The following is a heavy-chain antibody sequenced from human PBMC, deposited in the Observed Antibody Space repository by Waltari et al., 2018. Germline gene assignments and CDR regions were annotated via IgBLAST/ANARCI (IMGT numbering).Heavy chain of an antibody. CDR2: ISYDGSNE. CDR1: GFTLSSYV. D-gene: IGHD3-3*01. V-gene: IGHV3-30-3*01. Sequence: QVQLVESGGGVVQPGRSLRLPCVASGFTLSSYVMHWVRQGPGKGLECVAVISYDGSNEYYADSVKGRFTISRDNSKNTLYLQMNSLRPEDTAVYYCARDFWSGYSLDYWGQGTLVTVTS. CDR3: ARDFWSGYSLDY. J-gene: IGHJ4*02.